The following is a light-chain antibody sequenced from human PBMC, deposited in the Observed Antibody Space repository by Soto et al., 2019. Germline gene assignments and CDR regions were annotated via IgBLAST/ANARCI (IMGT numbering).Light chain of an antibody. Sequence: DIQMTQSPSTLSASVGDRVTITCRASQSISSWLAWYQQKPGKAPKLLIYKASSLESGVRSRFSGSGSGTEFTLTISSLQPDDFATYYCQQYNSYSETFGQGTKVNQT. CDR3: QQYNSYSET. CDR1: QSISSW. CDR2: KAS. J-gene: IGKJ1*01. V-gene: IGKV1-5*03.